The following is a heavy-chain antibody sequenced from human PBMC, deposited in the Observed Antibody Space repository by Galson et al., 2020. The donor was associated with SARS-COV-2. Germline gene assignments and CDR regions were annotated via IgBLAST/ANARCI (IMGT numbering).Heavy chain of an antibody. CDR2: IKPDGSEK. Sequence: GGSLRLSCVASRFTFNTHWMSWVRQAPGKGLEWLANIKPDGSEKEYVDSVRGRFTISRDNTKNSLFLQMNSLRAEDTAVYYGAREGRGGFVSWGRGTRVTVSS. CDR1: RFTFNTHW. J-gene: IGHJ5*01. V-gene: IGHV3-7*03. CDR3: AREGRGGFVS. D-gene: IGHD3-16*01.